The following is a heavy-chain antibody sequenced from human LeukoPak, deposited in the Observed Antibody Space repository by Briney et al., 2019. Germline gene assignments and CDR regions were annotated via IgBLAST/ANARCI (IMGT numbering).Heavy chain of an antibody. CDR3: ARRYYYYYGMDV. CDR2: INHSGST. CDR1: GGSISSSGYY. V-gene: IGHV4-39*07. J-gene: IGHJ6*02. Sequence: PSESLSLTCTVSGGSISSSGYYWGWIRQPPGKGLEWIGEINHSGSTNYNPSLKSRVTISVDTSKNQFSLKLSSVTAADTAVYYCARRYYYYYGMDVWGQGTTVTVSS.